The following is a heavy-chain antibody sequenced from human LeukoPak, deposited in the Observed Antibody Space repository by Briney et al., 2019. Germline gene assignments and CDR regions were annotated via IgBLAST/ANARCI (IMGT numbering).Heavy chain of an antibody. D-gene: IGHD4-17*01. CDR2: IYYSGST. CDR3: AKTAVSDPTSYFQH. Sequence: PSETLSLTCTVSGGSIYSSSDYWGWIRQPPGKGLEWIGSIYYSGSTYYKPSLKSRVTISVDTSKNQFSLKLNSVTAADTAVYYCAKTAVSDPTSYFQHWGQGTLVTVSS. CDR1: GGSIYSSSDY. J-gene: IGHJ1*01. V-gene: IGHV4-39*01.